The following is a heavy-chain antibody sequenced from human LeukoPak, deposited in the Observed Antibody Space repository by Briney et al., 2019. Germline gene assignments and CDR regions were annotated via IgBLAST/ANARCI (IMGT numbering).Heavy chain of an antibody. D-gene: IGHD2-2*01. CDR1: GFTFSSYS. J-gene: IGHJ6*02. Sequence: GGSLRLSCAASGFTFSSYSMNWVRQAPGKGLEWVSYISSSSSTIYYADSVKGRFTISRDNAKNSLYLQMNSLRAEDTAVYYCARDWPRYCSSTSCLPYGMDVWGQGTTVTVSS. V-gene: IGHV3-48*04. CDR2: ISSSSSTI. CDR3: ARDWPRYCSSTSCLPYGMDV.